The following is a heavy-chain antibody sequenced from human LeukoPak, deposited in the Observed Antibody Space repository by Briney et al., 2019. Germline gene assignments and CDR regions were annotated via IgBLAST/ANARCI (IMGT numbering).Heavy chain of an antibody. CDR3: AKSGIAAAGQRGYFDY. Sequence: PGGSLRLSCAASGFTFSSYAMIWVRQAPGKGLEWVSAVRGSGVTTYYADSVKGRFTISRDNSKNTLYLQMNSLRADDTAVYYCAKSGIAAAGQRGYFDYWGQGTLVTVSS. J-gene: IGHJ4*02. CDR2: VRGSGVTT. D-gene: IGHD6-13*01. V-gene: IGHV3-23*01. CDR1: GFTFSSYA.